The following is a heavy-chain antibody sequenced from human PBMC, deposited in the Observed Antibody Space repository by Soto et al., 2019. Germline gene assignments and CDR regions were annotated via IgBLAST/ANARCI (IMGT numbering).Heavy chain of an antibody. V-gene: IGHV1-69*01. CDR3: ARDRNFYGSGSFSTDFGY. Sequence: QLQLVQSGAEVKRPGSSVKVSCKASGGTFSNYAISWVRQAPGQGLEWMGGIMPILDAVFYAPKCQGRVTITANESTSTAYMQLSSLRSEDTAMYYCARDRNFYGSGSFSTDFGYWGQGTLVTVSS. CDR1: GGTFSNYA. D-gene: IGHD3-10*01. J-gene: IGHJ4*02. CDR2: IMPILDAV.